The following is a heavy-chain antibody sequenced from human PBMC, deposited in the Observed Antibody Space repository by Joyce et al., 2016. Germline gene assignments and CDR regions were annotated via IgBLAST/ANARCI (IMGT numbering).Heavy chain of an antibody. CDR3: ARGPRFARILLFFND. V-gene: IGHV4-34*01. Sequence: QVQLQQWGAGLLKPSETLSLTCGVSGGSFSGYFWTWIRQSPGKGLEWIGDINHSGSTNYNPSLKSRGTISVDASKNQFSMKLTSVTAADTAIYYCARGPRFARILLFFNDWGQGSLVTVSS. CDR2: INHSGST. CDR1: GGSFSGYF. D-gene: IGHD2-21*02. J-gene: IGHJ4*02.